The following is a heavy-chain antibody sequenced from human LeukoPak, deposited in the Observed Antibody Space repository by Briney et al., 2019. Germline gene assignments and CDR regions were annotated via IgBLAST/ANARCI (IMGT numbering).Heavy chain of an antibody. CDR3: ARGGNSYPFDY. V-gene: IGHV3-74*01. CDR1: GFPLSSLW. CDR2: INSDGSTT. D-gene: IGHD4-23*01. J-gene: IGHJ4*02. Sequence: QPGGSLSHSRAASGFPLSSLWVHWVRQAPGKGLVWVSRINSDGSTTSYADSVKGRFTISRDNAKNSLYLQMNSLRAEDTAVYCCARGGNSYPFDYRGQGTLVTVSS.